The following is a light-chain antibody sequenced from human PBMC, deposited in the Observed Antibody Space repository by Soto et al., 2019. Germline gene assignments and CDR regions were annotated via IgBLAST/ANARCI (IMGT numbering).Light chain of an antibody. Sequence: DIQMTQSPSTLSASVGDRVTITCRASQSITSWLAWYQQNPGKAPKLLIYDASRLESGVPSRFSGSGSGTEFTLTISSLQPDDFATYYCQQYKSYADFGQGTKLEIK. CDR2: DAS. V-gene: IGKV1-5*01. J-gene: IGKJ2*01. CDR3: QQYKSYAD. CDR1: QSITSW.